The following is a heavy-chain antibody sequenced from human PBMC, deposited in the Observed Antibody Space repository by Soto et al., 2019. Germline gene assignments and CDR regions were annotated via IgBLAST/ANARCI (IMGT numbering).Heavy chain of an antibody. CDR3: ATCGGCSGGSCYHFFRRRFDY. J-gene: IGHJ4*02. CDR1: GYTLTELS. D-gene: IGHD2-15*01. V-gene: IGHV1-24*01. Sequence: ASVKVSCKVSGYTLTELSMHWVRQAPGKGLERMGGFDPEDGETIYAQKFQGRVTMTEDTSTDTAYMELSSPRSEDTAVYYCATCGGCSGGSCYHFFRRRFDYWGQGTLVTVSS. CDR2: FDPEDGET.